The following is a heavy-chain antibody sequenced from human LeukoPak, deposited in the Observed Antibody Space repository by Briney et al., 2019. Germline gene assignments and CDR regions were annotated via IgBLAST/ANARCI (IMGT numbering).Heavy chain of an antibody. V-gene: IGHV1-18*01. CDR2: ISNYNGDT. Sequence: ASVKVSCKTSGHTFTSYGSSWVRQAPGQGLEWMRWISNYNGDTSYAQKFRGRVTMTRDTSTSTVYMDLRSLRSDDTAVYYCATPYSSGHFTYYFDFWGQGTLVTVSS. CDR3: ATPYSSGHFTYYFDF. CDR1: GHTFTSYG. J-gene: IGHJ4*02. D-gene: IGHD6-19*01.